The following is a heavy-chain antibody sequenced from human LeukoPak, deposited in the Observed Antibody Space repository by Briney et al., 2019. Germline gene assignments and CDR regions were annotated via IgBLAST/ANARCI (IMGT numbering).Heavy chain of an antibody. CDR1: GFTFSNAW. Sequence: GGSLRLSCAASGFTFSNAWMNWVRQAPGKGLEWVSSISSSSSYIYYADSVKGRFTISRDNAKNSLYLQMNSLRAEDTAVYYCARDRDYYDSSGYPLDYWGQGTLVTVSS. CDR3: ARDRDYYDSSGYPLDY. J-gene: IGHJ4*02. CDR2: ISSSSSYI. D-gene: IGHD3-22*01. V-gene: IGHV3-21*01.